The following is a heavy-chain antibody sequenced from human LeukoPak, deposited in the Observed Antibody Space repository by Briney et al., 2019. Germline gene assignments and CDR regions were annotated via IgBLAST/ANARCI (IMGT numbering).Heavy chain of an antibody. D-gene: IGHD5-18*01. J-gene: IGHJ4*02. CDR2: ISYDGSNK. CDR3: AIALGYSYGTDY. Sequence: GGSLRLSCAASGFTFSNYGMHWVRQAPGKGLEWVAVISYDGSNKYYADSVKGRFTISRDNSKNTLYLQMNSLRAEDTAVYYCAIALGYSYGTDYWGQGTLVTVSS. V-gene: IGHV3-30*03. CDR1: GFTFSNYG.